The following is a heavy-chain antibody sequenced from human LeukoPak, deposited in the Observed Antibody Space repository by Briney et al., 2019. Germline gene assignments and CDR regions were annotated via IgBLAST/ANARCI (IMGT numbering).Heavy chain of an antibody. CDR3: AREFRVVTPAQGDDY. D-gene: IGHD2-21*02. V-gene: IGHV1-8*01. J-gene: IGHJ4*02. CDR2: MDPNSGNT. Sequence: ASVKVSCKASGYSFTTYDINWVRQATGQGLEWMGWMDPNSGNTGYAQKFQGRVTMTRNTSISTAYMELSSLRSEDTAVYYCAREFRVVTPAQGDDYWGQGTLLTVSS. CDR1: GYSFTTYD.